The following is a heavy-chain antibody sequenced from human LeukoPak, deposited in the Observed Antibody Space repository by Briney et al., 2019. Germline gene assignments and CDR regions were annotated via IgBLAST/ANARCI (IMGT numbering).Heavy chain of an antibody. CDR2: ISSSSSYI. D-gene: IGHD6-13*01. J-gene: IGHJ4*02. CDR3: ARAPYSSSWYNY. V-gene: IGHV3-21*04. CDR1: GFTFSSYS. Sequence: GGSLRLSCAASGFTFSSYSMTWVRQAPGKGLEWVSSISSSSSYIYYADSVKGRFTISRDNAKNSLYLQMNSLRAEDTAVYYCARAPYSSSWYNYWGQGTLVTVSS.